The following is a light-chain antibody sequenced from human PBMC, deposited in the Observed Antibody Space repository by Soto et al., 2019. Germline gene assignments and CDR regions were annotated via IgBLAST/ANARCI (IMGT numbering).Light chain of an antibody. Sequence: DIQMTQSPSSLSASVGDRVTITCRASQSVSSYLNWCQQKPGKAPKLLIYAASSLQSGVPSRFSGSRSGTNFTLTINSLQPEDFATYYCQQSYSTPWTFGQGTKVEIK. CDR2: AAS. CDR3: QQSYSTPWT. V-gene: IGKV1-39*01. J-gene: IGKJ1*01. CDR1: QSVSSY.